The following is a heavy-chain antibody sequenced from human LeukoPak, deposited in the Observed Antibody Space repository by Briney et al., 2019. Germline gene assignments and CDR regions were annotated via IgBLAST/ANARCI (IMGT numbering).Heavy chain of an antibody. CDR1: GFTFDDYG. J-gene: IGHJ4*02. Sequence: AGGSLRLSCAASGFTFDDYGMSWVRQAPGKGLEWVSGINWNGGSTGYADSVKGRFTISRDNAKNSLYLQMNSLRAEDTALYYCARATEYYDYVWGSYRPTSGYYFDYWGQGTLVTVSS. V-gene: IGHV3-20*04. CDR3: ARATEYYDYVWGSYRPTSGYYFDY. D-gene: IGHD3-16*02. CDR2: INWNGGST.